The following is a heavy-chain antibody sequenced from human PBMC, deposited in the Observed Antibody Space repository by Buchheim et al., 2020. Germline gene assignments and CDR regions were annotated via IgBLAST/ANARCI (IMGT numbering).Heavy chain of an antibody. CDR1: GFTFSSYW. Sequence: EVQLVESGGGLVQPGGSLRLSCAASGFTFSSYWMHWVRQAPGKGLVWVSRINSDGSSTSYADSVKGRFTISRDNAKNTLYLQMNSLRAEDTAVYYCARVDSYYDILTGYSPYYYYMDVWGKGTT. D-gene: IGHD3-9*01. J-gene: IGHJ6*03. CDR3: ARVDSYYDILTGYSPYYYYMDV. CDR2: INSDGSST. V-gene: IGHV3-74*01.